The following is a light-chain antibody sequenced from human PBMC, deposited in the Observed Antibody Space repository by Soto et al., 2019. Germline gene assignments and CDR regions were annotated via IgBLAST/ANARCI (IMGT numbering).Light chain of an antibody. CDR2: GPS. J-gene: IGKJ1*01. CDR3: QHYNTYPWT. CDR1: QSVSD. Sequence: EIVLTQSPGTLSLPPGERATLSCRASQSVSDLAWYQQKPGQAPRLLIYGPSTRATGIPDRVSGSGSGTEFTLTISSLQPGDFATYYCQHYNTYPWTFGQGTKVDIK. V-gene: IGKV3D-15*01.